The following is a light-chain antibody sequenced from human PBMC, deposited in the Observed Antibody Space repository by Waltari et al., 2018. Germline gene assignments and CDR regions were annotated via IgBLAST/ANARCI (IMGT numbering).Light chain of an antibody. J-gene: IGKJ1*01. V-gene: IGKV3-20*01. CDR2: GAS. CDR3: QQYGQT. CDR1: QTVSSHF. Sequence: EIVLTQSPGTLSLSPGERATLSCRPSQTVSSHFLAWYPQKRGQAPRLLIYGASNRATGIPDRFSGSGSGTHFTLTISRLEPEDFAVYYCQQYGQTFGQGTKVEIK.